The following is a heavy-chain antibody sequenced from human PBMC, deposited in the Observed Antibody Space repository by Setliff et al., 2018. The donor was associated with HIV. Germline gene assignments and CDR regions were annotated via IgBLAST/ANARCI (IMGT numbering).Heavy chain of an antibody. J-gene: IGHJ3*02. Sequence: SQTLSLTCNVSGGSISTYYWSWIRQPPGKGLEWLGYVSYSGSTNFNPSLESRLAMSVDMSKNHFSLKLRSVTAADTAVYYCARHGHFYDSSSSDAFDIWGHGTMVTVSS. CDR2: VSYSGST. V-gene: IGHV4-59*08. CDR3: ARHGHFYDSSSSDAFDI. D-gene: IGHD3-22*01. CDR1: GGSISTYY.